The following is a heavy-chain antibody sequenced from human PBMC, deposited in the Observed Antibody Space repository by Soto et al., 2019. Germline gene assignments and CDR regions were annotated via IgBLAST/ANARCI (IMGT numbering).Heavy chain of an antibody. D-gene: IGHD4-17*01. CDR2: IIGNGDMT. Sequence: EVQMLEAAGGFVQPGGSLRLSCAASGFTFDNYGMSWVRQAPGKGLEWVSAIIGNGDMTYYPDSVKGRFTISRDNSKNNLYLQLNNLRAEDMAIYYCAKDRDYGDSFPFDGWGHGTLVTVSS. CDR3: AKDRDYGDSFPFDG. CDR1: GFTFDNYG. J-gene: IGHJ4*01. V-gene: IGHV3-23*01.